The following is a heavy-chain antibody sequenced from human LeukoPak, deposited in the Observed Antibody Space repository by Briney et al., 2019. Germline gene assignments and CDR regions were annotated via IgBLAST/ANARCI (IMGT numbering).Heavy chain of an antibody. V-gene: IGHV2-5*02. CDR2: IYWDDDK. CDR1: GFLLSTSGVG. D-gene: IGHD4/OR15-4a*01. Sequence: SGPTLVKPTQTLTLTCTFSGFLLSTSGVGVGWIRQPPGKALEWLALIYWDDDKRYSPSLKSRLIITKDTSRNQVVLTMTNMDPVDTATYYCARTTDYGATFDIWGQGTMVTAS. CDR3: ARTTDYGATFDI. J-gene: IGHJ3*02.